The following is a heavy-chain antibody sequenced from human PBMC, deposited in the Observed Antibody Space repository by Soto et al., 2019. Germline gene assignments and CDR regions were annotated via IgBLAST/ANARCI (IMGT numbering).Heavy chain of an antibody. CDR1: GFTFSSYS. CDR2: ISSSSSTI. D-gene: IGHD6-19*01. Sequence: EVQLVESGGGLVQPGGSLRLSCAASGFTFSSYSMNWVRQAPGKWLEWVSYISSSSSTIYYADSVKGRFTISRDNAKNSLYLQMNSLRDEDTAVYYCARDYSSGWDDSRDYWGQGTLVTVSS. CDR3: ARDYSSGWDDSRDY. V-gene: IGHV3-48*02. J-gene: IGHJ4*02.